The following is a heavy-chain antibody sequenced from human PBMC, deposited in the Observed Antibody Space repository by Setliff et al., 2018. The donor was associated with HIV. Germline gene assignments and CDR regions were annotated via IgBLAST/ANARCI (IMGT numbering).Heavy chain of an antibody. J-gene: IGHJ4*02. CDR1: GFSFSNYG. CDR3: AKDQAFSSPYYFDC. Sequence: GGSLRLSCAASGFSFSNYGMHCVRQAPGKGLEWVAVIWCDGSKNYYADSVKGRFTISRDNSKNTLYLQMNRLRAEDAALYYCAKDQAFSSPYYFDCWGQGTLVTVSS. V-gene: IGHV3-33*06. D-gene: IGHD6-13*01. CDR2: IWCDGSKN.